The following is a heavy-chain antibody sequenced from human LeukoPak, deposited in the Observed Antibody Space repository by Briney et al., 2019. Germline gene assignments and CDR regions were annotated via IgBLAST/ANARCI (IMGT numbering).Heavy chain of an antibody. CDR2: ISYDGGNK. J-gene: IGHJ4*02. D-gene: IGHD3-22*01. CDR3: AKDPRYYYDSSGPPLLVY. CDR1: GFTFSSYG. Sequence: GGPLRLSCAASGFTFSSYGMHWVRQAPGKGLEWVAVISYDGGNKYYADSVKGRFTISRDNSKNTLYLQMNSLRAEDTAVYYCAKDPRYYYDSSGPPLLVYWGQGTLVTVSS. V-gene: IGHV3-30*18.